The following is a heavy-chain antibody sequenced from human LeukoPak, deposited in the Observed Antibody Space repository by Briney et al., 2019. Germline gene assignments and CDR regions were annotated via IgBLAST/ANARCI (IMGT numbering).Heavy chain of an antibody. CDR3: ATPLDTVDYYYYMDV. V-gene: IGHV3-11*04. J-gene: IGHJ6*03. Sequence: GGSLTLSCAASGFTISDYYMSWIRQPPGKGLEWVSFINSSGDTIYYADSVKGRFTISRDNAKKSLYMQMNSLRAEDTAVYYCATPLDTVDYYYYMDVWGKGTTVTVSS. CDR2: INSSGDTI. D-gene: IGHD3/OR15-3a*01. CDR1: GFTISDYY.